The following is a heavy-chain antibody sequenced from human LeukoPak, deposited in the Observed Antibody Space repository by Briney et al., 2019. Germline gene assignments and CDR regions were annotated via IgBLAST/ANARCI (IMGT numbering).Heavy chain of an antibody. J-gene: IGHJ4*02. Sequence: GASVKVSCKASGYTFTSYGISWVRQAPGQGLEWMGWISAYNGNTNYAQKLQGRVTMTTDTSTSTAYMELRSLRSDDTAVYYCARDDYLPPYYYDSSGYYGFDYWGQGPLVTVSS. D-gene: IGHD3-22*01. CDR1: GYTFTSYG. V-gene: IGHV1-18*01. CDR3: ARDDYLPPYYYDSSGYYGFDY. CDR2: ISAYNGNT.